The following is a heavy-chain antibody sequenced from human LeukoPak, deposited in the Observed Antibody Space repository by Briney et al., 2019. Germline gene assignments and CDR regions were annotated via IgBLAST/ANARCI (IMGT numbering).Heavy chain of an antibody. J-gene: IGHJ4*02. Sequence: SQTLSLTCTVSGGSISSGSYYWSWLRQPAGKGLEWIGRIYTSRSTNYSPSLKRRVTISVDTSKNQFSLKLSSVTAADTAVYYCARDGPSGSFDYWGQGTLVTVSS. CDR1: GGSISSGSYY. D-gene: IGHD3-10*01. CDR3: ARDGPSGSFDY. CDR2: IYTSRST. V-gene: IGHV4-61*02.